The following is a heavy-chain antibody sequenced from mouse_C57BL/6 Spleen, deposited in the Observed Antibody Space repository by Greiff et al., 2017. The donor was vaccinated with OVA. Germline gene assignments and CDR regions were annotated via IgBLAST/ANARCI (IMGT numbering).Heavy chain of an antibody. CDR2: IDPSDSYT. J-gene: IGHJ3*01. CDR1: GYTFTSYW. D-gene: IGHD2-4*01. Sequence: QVQLKQSGAELVMPGASVKLSCKASGYTFTSYWMHWVKQRPGQGLEWIGEIDPSDSYTNYNQKFKGKSTLTVDKSSSTAYMQLSSLTSEDSAVYYCARGDYDYDVWFAYWGQGTLVTVSA. V-gene: IGHV1-69*01. CDR3: ARGDYDYDVWFAY.